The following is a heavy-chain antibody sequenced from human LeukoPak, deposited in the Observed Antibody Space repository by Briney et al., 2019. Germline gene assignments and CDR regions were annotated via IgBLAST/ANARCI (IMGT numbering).Heavy chain of an antibody. CDR1: GFTVSNHH. D-gene: IGHD3-16*01. V-gene: IGHV3-53*01. Sequence: GGSLRLSCGASGFTVSNHHMTWVSQTPGKGLECVSVVFSDGRTSYTDSVKGRFTISRDSSKNTLFLYLDKLRAEDTAVYYCARDGGWPGYFDIWGQGTMVTVSS. CDR2: VFSDGRT. CDR3: ARDGGWPGYFDI. J-gene: IGHJ3*02.